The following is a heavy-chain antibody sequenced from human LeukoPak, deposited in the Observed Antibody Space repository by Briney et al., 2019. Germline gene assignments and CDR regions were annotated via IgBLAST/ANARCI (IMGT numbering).Heavy chain of an antibody. CDR3: ARGIVEMATIDWFDP. J-gene: IGHJ5*02. V-gene: IGHV4-34*01. Sequence: PPETLSLTCAVYGGSFSGYYWSWIRQPPGKGLEWIGEINHSGSTNYNPSLESRVTISVDTSKNQFSLKLSSVTAADTAVYYCARGIVEMATIDWFDPWGQGTLVTVSS. CDR2: INHSGST. CDR1: GGSFSGYY. D-gene: IGHD5-24*01.